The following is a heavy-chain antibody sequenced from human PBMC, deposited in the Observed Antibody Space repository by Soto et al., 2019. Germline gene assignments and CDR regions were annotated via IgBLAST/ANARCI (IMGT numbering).Heavy chain of an antibody. CDR2: ISGSGGST. CDR3: AKGTSVLRFLERLQENDAFDI. J-gene: IGHJ3*02. D-gene: IGHD3-3*01. V-gene: IGHV3-23*01. CDR1: GFTLSSYA. Sequence: GGALRLSCAASGFTLSSYAMSGVRQAPGKGLEWVSAISGSGGSTYYADSVKGRFTISRDNSKNTLYLQMNSLRAEDTAVYYCAKGTSVLRFLERLQENDAFDIWGQGTMVTVSS.